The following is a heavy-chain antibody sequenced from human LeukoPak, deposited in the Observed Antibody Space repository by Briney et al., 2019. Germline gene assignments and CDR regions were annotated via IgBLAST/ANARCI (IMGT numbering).Heavy chain of an antibody. J-gene: IGHJ5*02. Sequence: SVKVSCKASGGTFSSYAISWVRQAPGQGLEWMGRIIPIFGIANHAQKFQGRVTITADKSTSTAYMELSSLRSEDTAVYYCARHPLGGYWFDPWGQGTLVTVSS. CDR2: IIPIFGIA. CDR1: GGTFSSYA. CDR3: ARHPLGGYWFDP. V-gene: IGHV1-69*04.